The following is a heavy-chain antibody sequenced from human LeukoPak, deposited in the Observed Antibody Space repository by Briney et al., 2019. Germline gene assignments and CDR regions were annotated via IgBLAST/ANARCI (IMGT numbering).Heavy chain of an antibody. CDR1: GFTFSSYSM. D-gene: IGHD3-10*01. CDR3: ARDDSYASGNFDY. CDR2: IYHSGTT. V-gene: IGHV4-4*02. J-gene: IGHJ4*02. Sequence: GSLRLSCAASGFTFSSYSMNWVRQPPGKGLEWIGRIYHSGTTNYNPSLKSRVTISVDRSKNQFSLNLTSVTAADTAVYYCARDDSYASGNFDYWGQGTLVTVSS.